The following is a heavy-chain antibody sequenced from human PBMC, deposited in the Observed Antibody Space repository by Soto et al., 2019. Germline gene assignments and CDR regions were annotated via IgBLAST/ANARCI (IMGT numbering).Heavy chain of an antibody. CDR2: IVVGSGNT. D-gene: IGHD3-22*01. CDR1: GFTFTSSA. J-gene: IGHJ5*02. Sequence: SVKVSCKASGFTFTSSAVQWVRQARGQRLEWIGWIVVGSGNTNYAQKFQERVTITRDMSTSTAYMELSSLRSEDTAVYYCAAEPTYYYDSSGYSNQSPWGQGTLVTVSS. CDR3: AAEPTYYYDSSGYSNQSP. V-gene: IGHV1-58*01.